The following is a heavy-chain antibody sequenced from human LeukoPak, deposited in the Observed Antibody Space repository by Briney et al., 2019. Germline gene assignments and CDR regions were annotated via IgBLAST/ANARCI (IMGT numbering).Heavy chain of an antibody. CDR1: GGSISPYY. D-gene: IGHD5-12*01. Sequence: SETLSLTCTVSGGSISPYYWSWIRQPPGKGLEWVGSLSHSGSTYYNPSLKSRVTLSVDTSKNQFSLKLSSVTAADTAVYYCARDGYSGSDALWGQGTLVTVSS. J-gene: IGHJ4*02. CDR3: ARDGYSGSDAL. CDR2: LSHSGST. V-gene: IGHV4-59*01.